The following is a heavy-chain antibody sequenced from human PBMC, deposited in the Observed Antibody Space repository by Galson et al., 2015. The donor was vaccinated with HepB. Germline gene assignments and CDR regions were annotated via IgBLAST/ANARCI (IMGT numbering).Heavy chain of an antibody. Sequence: SLRLSCAASGFTFSSYGMHWVRQAPGKGLEWVAVISYDGSNKYYADSVKGRFTISRDNSKNTLYLQMNSLRAEDTAVYYCAKDSFIVLMVYALDYWGQGTLVTVSS. D-gene: IGHD2-8*01. CDR2: ISYDGSNK. CDR3: AKDSFIVLMVYALDY. CDR1: GFTFSSYG. V-gene: IGHV3-30*18. J-gene: IGHJ4*02.